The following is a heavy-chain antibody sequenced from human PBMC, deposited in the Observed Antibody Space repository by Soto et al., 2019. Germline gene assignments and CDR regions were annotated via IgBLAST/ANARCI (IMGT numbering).Heavy chain of an antibody. CDR2: INAVHGNT. CDR3: VASYGSGYRAFDF. Sequence: ASVKVSCTASGYTFTSYAMHWVRQAPGQRLEWMGWINAVHGNTKYSQKFRGRVTITTDTSASTAYMELSSLRSEDTAMYYCVASYGSGYRAFDFWGQGALVTVSS. CDR1: GYTFTSYA. V-gene: IGHV1-3*01. D-gene: IGHD3-10*01. J-gene: IGHJ4*02.